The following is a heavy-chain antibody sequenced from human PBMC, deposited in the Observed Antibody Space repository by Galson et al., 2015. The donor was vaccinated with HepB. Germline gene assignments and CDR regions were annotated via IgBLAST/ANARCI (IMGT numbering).Heavy chain of an antibody. Sequence: SLRLSCAASGFTFSGSAIHWVRQASGKGPEWVGRIRSKASNYATSYVPSLKGRFTISRDDSKNMAYLHMKGLKTEDTAVYYCIRSGDFSGYSSRWGQGTLVTVSS. CDR3: IRSGDFSGYSSR. CDR2: IRSKASNYAT. D-gene: IGHD5-12*01. V-gene: IGHV3-73*01. J-gene: IGHJ4*02. CDR1: GFTFSGSA.